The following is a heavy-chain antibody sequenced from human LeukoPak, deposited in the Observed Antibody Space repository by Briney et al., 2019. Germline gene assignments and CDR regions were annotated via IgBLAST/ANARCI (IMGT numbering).Heavy chain of an antibody. CDR3: ARDRKYCTNGVCYGYYGMDV. Sequence: ASVKVSCKASGYTFTGYYMHWVRQAPGQGLEWMGRINPNSGGTNYAQKFQGRVTMTRDTSISTAYMELSRLRSDDTAVYYCARDRKYCTNGVCYGYYGMDVWGQGTTVTVSS. CDR2: INPNSGGT. CDR1: GYTFTGYY. D-gene: IGHD2-8*01. V-gene: IGHV1-2*06. J-gene: IGHJ6*02.